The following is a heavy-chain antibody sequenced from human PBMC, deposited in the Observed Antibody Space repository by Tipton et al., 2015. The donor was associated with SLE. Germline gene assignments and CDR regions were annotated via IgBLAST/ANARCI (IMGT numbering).Heavy chain of an antibody. V-gene: IGHV4-61*09. Sequence: TLSLTCTVSGGSIISGSNYWNWIRQSAGKGLEWIGHIYFIGSTNYNPSLKSRATISLDTSKNQFSLKLSSVTAADTAVYYCAREGSSCLFQHWGQGTLVTVSS. CDR2: IYFIGST. D-gene: IGHD6-13*01. CDR3: AREGSSCLFQH. CDR1: GGSIISGSNY. J-gene: IGHJ1*01.